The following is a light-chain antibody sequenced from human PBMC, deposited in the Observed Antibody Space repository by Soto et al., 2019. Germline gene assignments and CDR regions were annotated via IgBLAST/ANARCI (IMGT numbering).Light chain of an antibody. CDR2: EVS. CDR1: PSDVGGYNY. Sequence: QSVLTQPASVSGSPGQSITISCTGTPSDVGGYNYVSWYQHHPDKAPKLMIYEVSNRPSGVSNRFSGSKSGNTASLTISGLQTADEADYYCSSYTSGSTLVFGTGTKLTVL. CDR3: SSYTSGSTLV. J-gene: IGLJ1*01. V-gene: IGLV2-14*01.